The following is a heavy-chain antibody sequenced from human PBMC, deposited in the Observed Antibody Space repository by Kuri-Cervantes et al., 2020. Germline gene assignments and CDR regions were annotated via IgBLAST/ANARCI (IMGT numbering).Heavy chain of an antibody. V-gene: IGHV4-4*07. CDR3: ARVHYGDYYFNY. J-gene: IGHJ4*02. D-gene: IGHD4-17*01. CDR1: GGSISGSY. Sequence: GSLRLSCTVSGGSISGSYWSWIRQPAGKGLEWIGRVYQSNGNTNYNPSLQSRVTISLDTSKNQFPLKLSSVTAADTAVYYCARVHYGDYYFNYWGQGTLVTVSS. CDR2: VYQSNGNT.